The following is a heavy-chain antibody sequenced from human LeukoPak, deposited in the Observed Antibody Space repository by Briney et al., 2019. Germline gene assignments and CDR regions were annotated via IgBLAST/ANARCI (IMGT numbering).Heavy chain of an antibody. CDR3: AKRGWREARYYYDSSGGFYGMDV. J-gene: IGHJ6*02. Sequence: PGGPLRLSCAASGFTFSSYAMSWVRQAPGKGLEWVSAISGSGGSTYYADSVKGRFTISRDNSKNTLYLQMNGLRAEDTAVYYCAKRGWREARYYYDSSGGFYGMDVWGQGTTVTVSS. CDR1: GFTFSSYA. D-gene: IGHD3-22*01. CDR2: ISGSGGST. V-gene: IGHV3-23*01.